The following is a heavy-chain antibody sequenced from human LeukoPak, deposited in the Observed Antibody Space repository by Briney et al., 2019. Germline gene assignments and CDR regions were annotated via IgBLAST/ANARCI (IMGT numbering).Heavy chain of an antibody. V-gene: IGHV3-30-3*01. CDR1: GFNFTYYA. D-gene: IGHD1-1*01. J-gene: IGHJ4*02. CDR2: VSYDGNDG. CDR3: ANRAWNDGSYYFDY. Sequence: GGSLRLSCIGSGFNFTYYAIYWVRQAPGKGLEWVAVVSYDGNDGYYADSVKGRFSISRDNSQNTVTMQINKLRVDDTAIYYCANRAWNDGSYYFDYWGQGTLVTVSS.